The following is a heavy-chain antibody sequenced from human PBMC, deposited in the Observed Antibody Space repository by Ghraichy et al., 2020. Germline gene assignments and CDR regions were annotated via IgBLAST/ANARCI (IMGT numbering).Heavy chain of an antibody. CDR2: INHSGST. Sequence: SQTLSLTCAVYGGSFSGYYWSWIRQPPGKGLEWIGEINHSGSTNYNPSLKSRVTISVDTSKNQFSLKLSSVTAADTAVYYCARGLGYCSGGSCYSGKIYYYYGMDVWGQGTTVTVSS. V-gene: IGHV4-34*01. CDR3: ARGLGYCSGGSCYSGKIYYYYGMDV. J-gene: IGHJ6*02. D-gene: IGHD2-15*01. CDR1: GGSFSGYY.